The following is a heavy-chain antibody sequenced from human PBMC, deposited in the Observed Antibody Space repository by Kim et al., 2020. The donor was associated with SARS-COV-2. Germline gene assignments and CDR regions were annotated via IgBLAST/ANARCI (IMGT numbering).Heavy chain of an antibody. Sequence: GGSLRLSCAASGFTFSSYEMNWVRQAPGKGLEWVSYISSSGSTIYYADSVKGRFTISRDNAKNSLYLQMNSLRAEDTAVYYCARVARDWLLSFDYWGQGTLVTVSS. V-gene: IGHV3-48*03. CDR3: ARVARDWLLSFDY. J-gene: IGHJ4*02. CDR2: ISSSGSTI. D-gene: IGHD3-9*01. CDR1: GFTFSSYE.